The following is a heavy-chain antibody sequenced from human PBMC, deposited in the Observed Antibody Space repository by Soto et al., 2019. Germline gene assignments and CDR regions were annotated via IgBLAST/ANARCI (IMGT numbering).Heavy chain of an antibody. CDR1: GFSFSSYW. V-gene: IGHV3-7*03. D-gene: IGHD3-10*01. CDR3: AKVGLFEGNKPITFEF. J-gene: IGHJ4*02. Sequence: DVQLVESGGGLVQPGGSLRLSCAASGFSFSSYWMSWVRQAPGRGLEWVANINQDATRQSYVDSVEGRFFISRDNAKNSLYLQMNSLRVEDTAVYYCAKVGLFEGNKPITFEFWGQGTLVTVSS. CDR2: INQDATRQ.